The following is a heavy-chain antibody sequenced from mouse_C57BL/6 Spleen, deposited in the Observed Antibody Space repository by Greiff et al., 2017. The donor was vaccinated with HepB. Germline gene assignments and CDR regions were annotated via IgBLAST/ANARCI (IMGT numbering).Heavy chain of an antibody. D-gene: IGHD1-1*01. J-gene: IGHJ3*01. CDR3: AKSLTITPWFAY. Sequence: QVQLQQPGTELVKPGASVKLSCKASGYTFTSYWMHWVKQRPGQGLEWIGNINPSNGGTNYNEKFKSKATLTVDKSSSTAYMQLSSLTSEDSAVYYGAKSLTITPWFAYWGQGTLVTVSA. CDR2: INPSNGGT. V-gene: IGHV1-53*01. CDR1: GYTFTSYW.